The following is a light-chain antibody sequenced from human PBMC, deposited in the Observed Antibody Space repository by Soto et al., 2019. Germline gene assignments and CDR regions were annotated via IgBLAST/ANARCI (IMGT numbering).Light chain of an antibody. Sequence: DIQMTQSPSTLSASVGDRVTITCRASQSISSWLAWYQQKPGKAPKLLIYDASSLESGVPSRFSGSGSGTVFPLTSSSLQPDDFATYYYQQYSSYSNTFGQGTKLEIK. CDR1: QSISSW. J-gene: IGKJ2*01. CDR3: QQYSSYSNT. CDR2: DAS. V-gene: IGKV1-5*01.